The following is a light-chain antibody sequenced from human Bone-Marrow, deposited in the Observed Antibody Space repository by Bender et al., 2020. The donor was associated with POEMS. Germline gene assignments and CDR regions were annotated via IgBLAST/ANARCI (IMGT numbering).Light chain of an antibody. J-gene: IGLJ3*02. CDR3: AVWDDSLNGWV. CDR2: SSH. CDR1: SSNIGAHA. V-gene: IGLV1-44*01. Sequence: QSVLTQPPSASGTPGQRVTISCSGGSSNIGAHAVNWYQHLPGTAPKLLIYSSHRRPSEVPDRFSGSRSGTSASLAIGGLQSEDEDDYYCAVWDDSLNGWVVGGGTKLTVL.